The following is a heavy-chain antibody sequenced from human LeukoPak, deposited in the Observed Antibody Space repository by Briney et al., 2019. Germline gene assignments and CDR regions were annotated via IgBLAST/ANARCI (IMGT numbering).Heavy chain of an antibody. CDR1: GFTFSSYW. V-gene: IGHV3-7*01. CDR2: IKQDGSEK. J-gene: IGHJ3*02. D-gene: IGHD6-19*01. Sequence: GSLRLSCAASGFTFSSYWMSWVRQAPGKGLEGVANIKQDGSEKYYVDSVKGRFTISRDNAKNSLYLQMNSLRAEDTAVYYCARDISPAAQWLVFGAFDIWGQGTMVTVSS. CDR3: ARDISPAAQWLVFGAFDI.